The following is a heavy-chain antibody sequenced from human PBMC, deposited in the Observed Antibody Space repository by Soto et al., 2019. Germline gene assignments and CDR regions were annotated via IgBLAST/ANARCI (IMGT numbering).Heavy chain of an antibody. Sequence: QVQLVQSGAEVKKPGSSVKVSCKASGGTFSSYAISWVRQAPGQGLEWMGGIIPIFGTANYAQKFQGRVTITADESKSTAYMELSSLGSEDTAVYYCARAEPQLAYCGGDCYVRWGQGTLVTVSS. D-gene: IGHD2-21*02. J-gene: IGHJ4*02. CDR2: IIPIFGTA. V-gene: IGHV1-69*12. CDR3: ARAEPQLAYCGGDCYVR. CDR1: GGTFSSYA.